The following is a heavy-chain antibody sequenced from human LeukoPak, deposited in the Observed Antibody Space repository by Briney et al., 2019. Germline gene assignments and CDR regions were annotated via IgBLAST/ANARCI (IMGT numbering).Heavy chain of an antibody. D-gene: IGHD5-12*01. V-gene: IGHV3-48*01. CDR2: ISSSSSTI. CDR1: GFTFSRYS. Sequence: GGSLRLSCAVSGFTFSRYSMNWVRQAPGKGLEWVSYISSSSSTIYYADSVKGRFTISRDNAKNSLYLQMNSLRAEDTAVYYCASGAEGYVFDPWGQGTLVPVSS. CDR3: ASGAEGYVFDP. J-gene: IGHJ5*02.